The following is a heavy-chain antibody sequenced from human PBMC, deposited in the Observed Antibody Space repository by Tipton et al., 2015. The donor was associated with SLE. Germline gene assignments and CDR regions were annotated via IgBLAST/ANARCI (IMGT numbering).Heavy chain of an antibody. Sequence: TLSLTCTVSGVSISSYYWSWIRQPPGKGLEWVAFIFYSGTTSYNPSLKSRVTISGDTSKYQLSLKLSSVTAADTAVYYCARHYAFTFDYWGQGALVTVSS. D-gene: IGHD2-2*01. CDR3: ARHYAFTFDY. V-gene: IGHV4-59*08. J-gene: IGHJ4*02. CDR1: GVSISSYY. CDR2: IFYSGTT.